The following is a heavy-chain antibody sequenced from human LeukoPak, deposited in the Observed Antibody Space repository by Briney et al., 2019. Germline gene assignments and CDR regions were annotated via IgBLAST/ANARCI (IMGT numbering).Heavy chain of an antibody. CDR2: INPNSGGT. Sequence: ASVKVSCKASGYTFTDYYIPWVRQAPGQGLEWMGWINPNSGGTKYAQQFQGRVTMTRDTPISTPYMELSRLTSDDTAVYYCARGRGARYYDSSGLYYFDYWGQGTLVTVSS. D-gene: IGHD3-22*01. CDR3: ARGRGARYYDSSGLYYFDY. CDR1: GYTFTDYY. V-gene: IGHV1-2*02. J-gene: IGHJ4*02.